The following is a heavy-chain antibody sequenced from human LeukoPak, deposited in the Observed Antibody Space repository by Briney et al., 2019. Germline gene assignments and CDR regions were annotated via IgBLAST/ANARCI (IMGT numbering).Heavy chain of an antibody. CDR1: GFTVSSNY. CDR3: AGLYYYDSSGSDY. D-gene: IGHD3-22*01. Sequence: GGSLRLSCAASGFTVSSNYMSWVRQAPGKGLEWVSVIYSGGSTYYADSVKGRFTISRDNSKNTLYPQMNSLRAEDTAVYYCAGLYYYDSSGSDYWGQGTLVTVSS. V-gene: IGHV3-53*01. CDR2: IYSGGST. J-gene: IGHJ4*02.